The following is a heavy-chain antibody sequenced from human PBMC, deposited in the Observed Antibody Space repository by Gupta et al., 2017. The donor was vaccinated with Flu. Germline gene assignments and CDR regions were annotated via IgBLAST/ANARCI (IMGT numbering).Heavy chain of an antibody. CDR2: ISSSSSYI. CDR1: GFTFSSYS. D-gene: IGHD6-13*01. CDR3: ARGGIAAAQDHFDY. Sequence: EVQLVESGGGLVKPGGSLRLSCAASGFTFSSYSMNWVRQAPGKGLEWVSSISSSSSYIYYADSVKGRFTISRDNAKNSLYLQMNSLRAEDTAVYYCARGGIAAAQDHFDYWGQGTLVTVSS. V-gene: IGHV3-21*01. J-gene: IGHJ4*02.